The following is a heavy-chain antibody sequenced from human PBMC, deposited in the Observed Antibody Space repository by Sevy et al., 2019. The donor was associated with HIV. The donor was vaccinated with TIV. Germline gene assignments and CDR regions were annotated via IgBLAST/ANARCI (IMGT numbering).Heavy chain of an antibody. V-gene: IGHV1-18*01. CDR1: GYTFTSYG. J-gene: IGHJ6*02. CDR2: ISAYNGNT. CDR3: AREGGCSSTSCYEYYYYGMDV. D-gene: IGHD2-2*01. Sequence: ASVKVSCKASGYTFTSYGISWVRQAPGQGLEWMGWISAYNGNTNYAQKLQGRATMTTDTSTSTAYMELRSLRSDDTAVYYCAREGGCSSTSCYEYYYYGMDVWGQGTTVTVSS.